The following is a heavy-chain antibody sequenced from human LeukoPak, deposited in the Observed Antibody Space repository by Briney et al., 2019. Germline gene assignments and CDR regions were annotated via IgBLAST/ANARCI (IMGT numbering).Heavy chain of an antibody. Sequence: PGGSLRLSCAASGFTFSSYAMSRVRQAPGKGLEWVSAITGSGGGTYYADSVKGRFTISRDNSKNTLYLQMNSLRAEDTAVYYCAKGSGSYYYEYWGQGTLVTVSS. CDR1: GFTFSSYA. CDR3: AKGSGSYYYEY. V-gene: IGHV3-23*01. J-gene: IGHJ4*02. D-gene: IGHD1-26*01. CDR2: ITGSGGGT.